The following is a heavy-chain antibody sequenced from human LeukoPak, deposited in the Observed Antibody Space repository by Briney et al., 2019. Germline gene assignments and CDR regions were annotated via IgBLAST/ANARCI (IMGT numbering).Heavy chain of an antibody. J-gene: IGHJ4*02. Sequence: ASVKVSCKASGYTFTSYGISWVRQAPGQGLELMGWTSAYNGNTNYAQKLQGRVTMTTDTSTSAAYMELRSLRSDDTAVYYCARGGEIVGATTWSDYWGQGTLVTVSS. CDR3: ARGGEIVGATTWSDY. CDR1: GYTFTSYG. V-gene: IGHV1-18*01. D-gene: IGHD1-26*01. CDR2: TSAYNGNT.